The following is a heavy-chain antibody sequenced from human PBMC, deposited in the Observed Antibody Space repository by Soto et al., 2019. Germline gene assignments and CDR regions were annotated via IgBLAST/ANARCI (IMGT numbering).Heavy chain of an antibody. Sequence: PGESLKISCAAAGFTFSSYGMHWVRQAPGKGLEWVAVISYDGSNKYYADSVKGRFTISRDNSKNTLYLQMNSLRAEDTAVYYCAKDLRSDYYYYYGMAVWGQGTTVTVSS. J-gene: IGHJ6*02. CDR2: ISYDGSNK. CDR1: GFTFSSYG. V-gene: IGHV3-30*18. CDR3: AKDLRSDYYYYYGMAV.